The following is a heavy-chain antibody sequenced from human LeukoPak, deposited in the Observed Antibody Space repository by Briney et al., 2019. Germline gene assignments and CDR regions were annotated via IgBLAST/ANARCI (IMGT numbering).Heavy chain of an antibody. CDR3: ARDLRLVRGVIDDY. CDR1: GFTFSSYE. D-gene: IGHD3-10*01. CDR2: ISSSGATM. Sequence: GGSLRLSCAASGFTFSSYEMNWVRQAPGKGLEWVSYISSSGATMYYADSVKGRFTISRDNAKNSLYLQMNSLRDEDTAVYYCARDLRLVRGVIDDYWGQGTLVTVSS. V-gene: IGHV3-48*03. J-gene: IGHJ4*02.